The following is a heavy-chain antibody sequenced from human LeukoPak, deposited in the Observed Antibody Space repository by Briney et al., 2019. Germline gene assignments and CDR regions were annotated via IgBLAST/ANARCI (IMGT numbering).Heavy chain of an antibody. D-gene: IGHD5-12*01. CDR3: ARHLRATPFNY. V-gene: IGHV5-51*01. CDR2: IYPGDSDT. CDR1: GYGFTDYW. Sequence: GESLKISCKDSGYGFTDYWIGWVRQMPGKGLEWMGIIYPGDSDTRYSPSFQGQVTISADKSISTAYLQWSSLKASDTAMYHCARHLRATPFNYWGHGTLVTVSS. J-gene: IGHJ4*01.